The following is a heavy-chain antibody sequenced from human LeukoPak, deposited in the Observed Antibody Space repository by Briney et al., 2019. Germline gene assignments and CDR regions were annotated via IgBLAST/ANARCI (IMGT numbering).Heavy chain of an antibody. CDR3: ARAHGSGSYTGIDY. Sequence: PGGSLRLSCAASGFTFSSYAMHWVRQAPGKGLEWVAVISYDGSNKYYADSVKGRFTISRDNSKNTLYLQMNSLRAEDTAVYYCARAHGSGSYTGIDYWGQGTLVTVSS. CDR1: GFTFSSYA. CDR2: ISYDGSNK. D-gene: IGHD3-10*01. J-gene: IGHJ4*02. V-gene: IGHV3-30*04.